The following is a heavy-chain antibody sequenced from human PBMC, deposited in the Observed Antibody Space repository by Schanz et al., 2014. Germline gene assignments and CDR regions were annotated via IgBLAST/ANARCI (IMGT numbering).Heavy chain of an antibody. CDR2: ITGGSTTYT. D-gene: IGHD3-10*01. V-gene: IGHV3-21*01. CDR3: ARSGVDV. CDR1: GFSFSVSW. J-gene: IGHJ6*02. Sequence: EVQLVESGGGLVQPGGSLRLSCEASGFSFSVSWMNWVRQAPGKGLEWVSCITGGSTTYTYYADSVRGRFTISRDNAKSSVYLQMNSMRAEDTAVYYCARSGVDVWGQGTTVTVSS.